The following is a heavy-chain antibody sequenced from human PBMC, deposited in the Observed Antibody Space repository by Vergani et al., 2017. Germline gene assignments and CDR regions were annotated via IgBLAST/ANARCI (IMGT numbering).Heavy chain of an antibody. J-gene: IGHJ4*02. CDR2: IYYSGST. Sequence: QVQLQESGPGLVKPSQTLSLTCTVSGGSISSYYWSWIRQPPGKGLEWIGYIYYSGSTNYNPSLKSRVTISVDTSKNQFSLKLSSVTAADTAVYYCALTRSSGYFDYWGQGTLVTVSS. CDR3: ALTRSSGYFDY. D-gene: IGHD3-22*01. V-gene: IGHV4-59*08. CDR1: GGSISSYY.